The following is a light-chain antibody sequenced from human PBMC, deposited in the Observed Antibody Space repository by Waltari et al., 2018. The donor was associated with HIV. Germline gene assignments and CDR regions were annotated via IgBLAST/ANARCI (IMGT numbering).Light chain of an antibody. CDR2: WAS. Sequence: DIVMTQSPDSLAVSLGERATINCKSSQSVLYSSNNKNYLAWYQQKPGQPPKLLIYWASTRESGVPDRFSGSGSGTDFTLTISSLQADDVAVYYCQQYYSIYTFGQGTKLEIK. V-gene: IGKV4-1*01. CDR1: QSVLYSSNNKNY. CDR3: QQYYSIYT. J-gene: IGKJ2*01.